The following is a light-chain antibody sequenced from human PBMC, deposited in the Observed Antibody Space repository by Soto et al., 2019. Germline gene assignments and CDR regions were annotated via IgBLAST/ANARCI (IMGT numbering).Light chain of an antibody. CDR1: QSISRW. J-gene: IGKJ1*01. Sequence: DIQMTQSPSTLSVSVGDRVTITCRASQSISRWLAWYQQKPGKAPKLLIYDVSNLESGVPSRFSGSGSGTEFTLTISGLQPDDSATYYCQQYNTFWTFGQGTKVDIK. CDR3: QQYNTFWT. V-gene: IGKV1-5*01. CDR2: DVS.